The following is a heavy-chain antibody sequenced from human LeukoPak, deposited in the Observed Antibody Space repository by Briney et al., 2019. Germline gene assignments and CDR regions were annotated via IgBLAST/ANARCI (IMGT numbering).Heavy chain of an antibody. J-gene: IGHJ2*01. D-gene: IGHD2-2*01. CDR2: INPNSGGT. V-gene: IGHV1-2*02. CDR1: GYIFTGYY. Sequence: ASVKVSCKASGYIFTGYYMHWVRQAPGQGLEWMGWINPNSGGTNYAQKFQGRVTMTRDTSISTAYMELSRLRSEDTAVYYCARRDCSSTSCFDWYFDLWGRGTLVSVSS. CDR3: ARRDCSSTSCFDWYFDL.